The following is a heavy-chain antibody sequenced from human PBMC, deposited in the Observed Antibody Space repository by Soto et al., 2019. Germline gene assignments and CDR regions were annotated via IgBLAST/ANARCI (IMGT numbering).Heavy chain of an antibody. J-gene: IGHJ4*02. CDR3: AKAGYDSSGYFLGTIGD. D-gene: IGHD3-22*01. Sequence: GGSLRLSCAASGFTFSSYAMSWVRQAPGKGLEWVSAISGSGGSTYYADSVKGRFTISRDNSKNTLYLQMNSLRAEDTAVYYCAKAGYDSSGYFLGTIGDWGQGTLVTVSS. CDR1: GFTFSSYA. CDR2: ISGSGGST. V-gene: IGHV3-23*01.